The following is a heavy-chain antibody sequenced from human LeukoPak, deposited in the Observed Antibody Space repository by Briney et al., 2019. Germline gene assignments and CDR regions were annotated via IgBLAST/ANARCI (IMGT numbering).Heavy chain of an antibody. CDR2: ISPSNGNT. CDR3: ARDSGWELQQYYFDY. J-gene: IGHJ4*02. Sequence: ASVKVSCTASGYTFTSYSISWVRQAPGQGLEWMGWISPSNGNTNYAQKLQDRVTMTTDTSTRTVYMELRSLKSDDTAVYYCARDSGWELQQYYFDYWGQGTLVTVSS. CDR1: GYTFTSYS. D-gene: IGHD1-7*01. V-gene: IGHV1-18*01.